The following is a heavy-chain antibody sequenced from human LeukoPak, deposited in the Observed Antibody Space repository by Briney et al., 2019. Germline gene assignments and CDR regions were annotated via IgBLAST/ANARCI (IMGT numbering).Heavy chain of an antibody. CDR3: ARDPAFYYGSGSSDGMDV. CDR2: ISSSSSYT. J-gene: IGHJ6*02. D-gene: IGHD3-10*01. V-gene: IGHV3-11*05. Sequence: GGSLRLSCAASGFTFSDYYMSWIRQAPGKGLEWVSYISSSSSYTNYADSVKGRFTISRDNAKNSLYLQMNSLRAEDTAVYYCARDPAFYYGSGSSDGMDVWGQGTTVTVSS. CDR1: GFTFSDYY.